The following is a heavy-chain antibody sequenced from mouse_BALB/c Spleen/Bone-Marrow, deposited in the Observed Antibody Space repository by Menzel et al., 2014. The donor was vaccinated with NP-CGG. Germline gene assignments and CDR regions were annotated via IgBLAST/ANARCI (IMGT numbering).Heavy chain of an antibody. CDR3: TRSPITTVVAETMDY. CDR2: IYPGSGST. V-gene: IGHV1S22*01. Sequence: LKQSGSELVRPGASAKLSCKASGYTFTSYWMHWVKQRPGQGLEWIGNIYPGSGSTNYDERFKTKATLTVDTSSSTAYMQLSSLTSEDSAVYYCTRSPITTVVAETMDYWGQGTSVTVSS. D-gene: IGHD1-1*01. CDR1: GYTFTSYW. J-gene: IGHJ4*01.